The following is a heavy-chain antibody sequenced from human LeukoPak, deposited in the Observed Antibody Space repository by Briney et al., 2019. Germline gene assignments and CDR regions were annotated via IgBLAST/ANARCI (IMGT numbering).Heavy chain of an antibody. CDR3: AKDREDTIFGVVNPFDY. CDR2: ISGSGGST. V-gene: IGHV3-23*01. CDR1: GFTFSSYA. J-gene: IGHJ4*02. Sequence: GGSLRLSCAASGFTFSSYAMSWVRQAPGKGLEWVSAISGSGGSTYYADSVKGRFTISRDNSKNTLYLQMNSLRAEDTAVYYCAKDREDTIFGVVNPFDYWGQGTLVTVSS. D-gene: IGHD3-3*01.